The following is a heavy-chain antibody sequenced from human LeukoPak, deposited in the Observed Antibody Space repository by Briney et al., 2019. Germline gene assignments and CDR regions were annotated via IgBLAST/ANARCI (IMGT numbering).Heavy chain of an antibody. J-gene: IGHJ4*02. D-gene: IGHD3-22*01. CDR3: ARGDDSGYYDYFDY. CDR1: GFTVDSNY. V-gene: IGHV3-53*01. CDR2: IYTGGNT. Sequence: GGSLRLSCAASGFTVDSNYLSWVRQAPGKGLEWVSTIYTGGNTYYAASVKGRFTISRDFTKNTVFLHMNSLRAEDTAMYYCARGDDSGYYDYFDYWGQGALVTVSS.